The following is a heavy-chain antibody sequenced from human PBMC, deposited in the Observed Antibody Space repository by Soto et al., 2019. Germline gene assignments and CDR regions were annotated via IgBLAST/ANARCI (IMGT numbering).Heavy chain of an antibody. CDR2: MNPNSGNT. J-gene: IGHJ6*02. Sequence: ASVKVSCKASGYTFTSYDINWVRQATGQGLEWMGWMNPNSGNTGYAQKFQGRVTMTRNTSISTAYMELSSLRSEDTAVYYCARDSSYTYYYYCMDVWGQGTTVTVSS. CDR3: ARDSSYTYYYYCMDV. V-gene: IGHV1-8*01. D-gene: IGHD3-10*01. CDR1: GYTFTSYD.